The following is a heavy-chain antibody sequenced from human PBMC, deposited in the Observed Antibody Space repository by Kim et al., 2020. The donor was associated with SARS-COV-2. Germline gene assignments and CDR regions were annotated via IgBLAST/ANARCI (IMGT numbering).Heavy chain of an antibody. D-gene: IGHD6-19*01. Sequence: GGNTYYADSVKGRFTISRDKSKNTLCLQMNSLRAEDTAVYYCAKGSGFDYWGQGTLVTVSS. CDR3: AKGSGFDY. V-gene: IGHV3-23*01. CDR2: GGNT. J-gene: IGHJ4*02.